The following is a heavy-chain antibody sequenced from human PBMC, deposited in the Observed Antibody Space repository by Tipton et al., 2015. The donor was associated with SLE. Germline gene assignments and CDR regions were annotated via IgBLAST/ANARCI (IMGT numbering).Heavy chain of an antibody. V-gene: IGHV4-59*11. J-gene: IGHJ4*02. CDR3: ARALRHSSGYFDF. CDR2: ISSSGTT. CDR1: SGSINSHY. Sequence: TLSLTCTVSSGSINSHYFSWIRQPPGKGLEWIGFISSSGTTNYNPSLRSRVTMSVDTSKNQLSLSLNSVTTADTAMYYCARALRHSSGYFDFWGQGKRVTVSS. D-gene: IGHD3-22*01.